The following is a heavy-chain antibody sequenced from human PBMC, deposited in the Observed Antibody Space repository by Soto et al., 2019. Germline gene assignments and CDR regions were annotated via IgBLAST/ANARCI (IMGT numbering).Heavy chain of an antibody. V-gene: IGHV3-30-3*01. Sequence: GGSLRLSCAASGFTFSSYATHWVRQAPGKGLEWVAVISYDGSNKYYADSVKGRFTISRDNSKNTLYLQMNSLRAEDTAVYYCARDGVHYKWELLFDYWGQGTLVTVSS. CDR1: GFTFSSYA. J-gene: IGHJ4*02. CDR3: ARDGVHYKWELLFDY. D-gene: IGHD1-26*01. CDR2: ISYDGSNK.